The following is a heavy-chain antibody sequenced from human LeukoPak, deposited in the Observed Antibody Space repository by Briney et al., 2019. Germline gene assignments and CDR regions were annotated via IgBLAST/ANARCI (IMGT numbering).Heavy chain of an antibody. CDR2: ISSSGSTI. D-gene: IGHD6-19*01. J-gene: IGHJ5*02. CDR1: GFTFSDYY. CDR3: ARMTVSGRDNWFDP. V-gene: IGHV3-11*01. Sequence: GGSLRLSCAASGFTFSDYYMSWIRQAPGKGLEWVSYISSSGSTIYYADSVKGRFTISRDNAKNSLYLQMNSLRAEDTAVYYCARMTVSGRDNWFDPWGQGTLVTVSS.